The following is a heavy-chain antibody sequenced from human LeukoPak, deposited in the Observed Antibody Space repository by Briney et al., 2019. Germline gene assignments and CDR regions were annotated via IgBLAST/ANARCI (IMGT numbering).Heavy chain of an antibody. V-gene: IGHV4-59*12. CDR3: ARGDISMVRGVT. CDR1: GGSISSYY. CDR2: IYYSGST. D-gene: IGHD3-10*01. Sequence: SETLSLTCTVSGGSISSYYWSWIRQPPGKGLEWIGYIYYSGSTNYNPSLKSRVTISVDTSKNQFSLKLSSVTAADTAVYYCARGDISMVRGVTRGQGTLVTVSS. J-gene: IGHJ4*02.